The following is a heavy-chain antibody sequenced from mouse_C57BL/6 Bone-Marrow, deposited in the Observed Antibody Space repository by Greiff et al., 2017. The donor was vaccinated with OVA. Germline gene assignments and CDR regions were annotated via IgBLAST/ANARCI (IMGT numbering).Heavy chain of an antibody. CDR3: TNYGNFHFDY. CDR1: GFNIKDDY. J-gene: IGHJ2*01. Sequence: VQLQQSGAELVRPGASVTLSCTASGFNIKDDYMHWVKQRPEQGLEWIGWIDPENGDTEYASKFQGKATITADTSSNTAYLQLSSLTSEDTAVYYCTNYGNFHFDYWGQGTTLTVSS. CDR2: IDPENGDT. V-gene: IGHV14-4*01. D-gene: IGHD2-1*01.